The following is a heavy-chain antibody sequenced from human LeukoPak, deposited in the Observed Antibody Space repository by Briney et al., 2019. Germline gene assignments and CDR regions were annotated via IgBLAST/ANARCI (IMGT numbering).Heavy chain of an antibody. CDR1: GFTFSSYA. J-gene: IGHJ4*02. V-gene: IGHV3-64*01. D-gene: IGHD3-10*01. CDR2: ISSNGGST. Sequence: GGSLRLSCAASGFTFSSYAMHWVRQAPGKGLEYVSAISSNGGSTYYANSVKGRFTISRDNSKNTLYLQMGSLRAEDMAVYYCARDRTTMVRGVLWRGYFDYWGQGTLVSVSS. CDR3: ARDRTTMVRGVLWRGYFDY.